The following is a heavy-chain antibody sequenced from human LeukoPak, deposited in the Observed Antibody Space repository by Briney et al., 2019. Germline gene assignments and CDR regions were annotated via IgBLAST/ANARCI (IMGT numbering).Heavy chain of an antibody. CDR3: AKDRLQGKKGVGMDF. CDR2: ISYDGSNK. CDR1: RFTFSDHY. Sequence: PGGSLRLSCAASRFTFSDHYMDWARQAPGKGLEWVAVISYDGSNKYYADSVKGRFTISRDNSKNTLYLQMNSLRAEDTAVYYCAKDRLQGKKGVGMDFWGQGTTVTVSS. D-gene: IGHD5-24*01. V-gene: IGHV3-30*18. J-gene: IGHJ6*02.